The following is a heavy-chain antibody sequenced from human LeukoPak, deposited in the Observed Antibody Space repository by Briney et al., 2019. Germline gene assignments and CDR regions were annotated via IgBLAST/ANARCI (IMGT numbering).Heavy chain of an antibody. Sequence: PGGSLRLSCAASGFTFSSYAMSWVRQAPGKGLEWVAVISYDGSNKYYADSVKGRFTISRDNSKNTLYLQMNSLRAEDTAVYYCARDLPRAVLRYFDWLPVWGQGTLVTVSS. V-gene: IGHV3-30*04. J-gene: IGHJ4*02. D-gene: IGHD3-9*01. CDR1: GFTFSSYA. CDR2: ISYDGSNK. CDR3: ARDLPRAVLRYFDWLPV.